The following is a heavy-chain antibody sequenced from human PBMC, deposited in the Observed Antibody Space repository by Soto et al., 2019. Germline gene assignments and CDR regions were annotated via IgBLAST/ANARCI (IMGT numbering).Heavy chain of an antibody. J-gene: IGHJ6*02. Sequence: PSETLSLTCAVYGGSFSGYYWSWIRQPPGKGLEWIGEINHSGSTNYNPSLKSRVTISVDTSKNQFSLKLSSVTAADTAVYYCARGCPSILTLYYYYGMDVWGQGTTVTVSS. V-gene: IGHV4-34*01. CDR2: INHSGST. CDR3: ARGCPSILTLYYYYGMDV. D-gene: IGHD3-9*01. CDR1: GGSFSGYY.